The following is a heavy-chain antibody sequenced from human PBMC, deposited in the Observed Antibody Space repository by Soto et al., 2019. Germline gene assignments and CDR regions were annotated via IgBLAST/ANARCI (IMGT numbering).Heavy chain of an antibody. D-gene: IGHD1-1*01. Sequence: LTLTCTVSGDSISTYYWSWIRQPPGKGLQWIGYIFYSGGTAYNPSLKSRVTISLDMSKKQISLKLSSVTTADTATYFCARLQLVQKVIDYWGQGTLVTVSS. J-gene: IGHJ4*02. CDR3: ARLQLVQKVIDY. CDR1: GDSISTYY. V-gene: IGHV4-59*01. CDR2: IFYSGGT.